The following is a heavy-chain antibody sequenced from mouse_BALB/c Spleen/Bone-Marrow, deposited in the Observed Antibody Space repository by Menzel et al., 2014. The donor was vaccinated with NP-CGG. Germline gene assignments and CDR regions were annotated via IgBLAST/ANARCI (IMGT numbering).Heavy chain of an antibody. Sequence: VQLPQSGAELVKPGASVKLSCTASGFNIKDTYMHWVKQRPEQGLEWIGRIDPANGNTKYDPKFQGKATITADTSSNTAYLQLSSLTSEDTAVYYCASYYYGSSLFAYWGQGTLVTVSA. CDR3: ASYYYGSSLFAY. V-gene: IGHV14-3*02. CDR1: GFNIKDTY. CDR2: IDPANGNT. D-gene: IGHD1-1*01. J-gene: IGHJ3*01.